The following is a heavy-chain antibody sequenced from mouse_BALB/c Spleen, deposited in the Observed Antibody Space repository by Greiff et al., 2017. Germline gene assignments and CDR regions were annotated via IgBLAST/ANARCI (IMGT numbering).Heavy chain of an antibody. CDR1: GFSLTNSG. D-gene: IGHD2-3*01. J-gene: IGHJ4*01. Sequence: VQLKESGPGLVAPSQSLSITCTVSGFSLTNSGVHWVRQSPGKGLEWLGVIWGDGSTNYNSAFKSRLSISKDNSKSQVFLKMNSLQTDDTARYYCANMIMDYWGQGTSVTVSS. CDR3: ANMIMDY. CDR2: IWGDGST. V-gene: IGHV2-6-6*01.